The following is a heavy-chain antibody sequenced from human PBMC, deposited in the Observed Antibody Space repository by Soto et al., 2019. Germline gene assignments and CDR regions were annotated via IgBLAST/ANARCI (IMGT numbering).Heavy chain of an antibody. J-gene: IGHJ4*02. CDR1: GYIFTNYH. Sequence: GASVKVSCKASGYIFTNYHMHWVRQAPGQGLEWMGIINPTGDRTTYTQKFQGRVTMTRDTSTSTVYMELSSLTSEDTAVYYCARRRGFNFDYWGQGTLVTVSS. CDR3: ARRRGFNFDY. D-gene: IGHD3-10*01. V-gene: IGHV1-46*01. CDR2: INPTGDRT.